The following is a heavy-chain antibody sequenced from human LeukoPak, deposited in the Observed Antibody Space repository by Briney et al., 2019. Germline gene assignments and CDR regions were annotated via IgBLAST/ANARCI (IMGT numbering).Heavy chain of an antibody. CDR1: GGSFSGYY. CDR3: ARGFMTPYYFDY. CDR2: INHSGST. D-gene: IGHD3-16*01. Sequence: SETLPLTCAVYGGSFSGYYWSWIRQPPGKGLEWIGEINHSGSTNYNPSLKSRVTISVDTSKNQFSLKLSSVAAADTAVYYCARGFMTPYYFDYWGQGTLVTVSS. J-gene: IGHJ4*02. V-gene: IGHV4-34*01.